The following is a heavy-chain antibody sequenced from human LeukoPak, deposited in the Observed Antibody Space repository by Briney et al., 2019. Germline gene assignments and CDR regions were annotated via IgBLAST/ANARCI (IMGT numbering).Heavy chain of an antibody. Sequence: GGSLRLSCAASGLIVSSHYMSWVRRAPGKGLEWVSVIYNDGSAFYADSVKGRFTISRDNAKNSLNLQMNSLRAEDTAVYYCARAFATFGGVTVRGFWGQGTLVTVSS. D-gene: IGHD3-16*02. CDR3: ARAFATFGGVTVRGF. V-gene: IGHV3-53*01. J-gene: IGHJ4*02. CDR2: IYNDGSA. CDR1: GLIVSSHY.